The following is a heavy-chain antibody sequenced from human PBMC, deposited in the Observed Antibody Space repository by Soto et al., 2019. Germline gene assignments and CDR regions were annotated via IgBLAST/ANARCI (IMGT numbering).Heavy chain of an antibody. D-gene: IGHD1-1*01. J-gene: IGHJ6*02. V-gene: IGHV3-21*01. CDR3: ARGGRVPPTMGYYYYGMDV. CDR2: ISSSSSYI. Sequence: EVQLVESGGGLVKPGGSLRLSCAASGFTFSSYSMNWVRQAPGKGLEWVSSISSSSSYIYYADSVKGRFTISRDNAKNSLYLQMNSLRAEDTAVYYCARGGRVPPTMGYYYYGMDVWGQGTTVTVSS. CDR1: GFTFSSYS.